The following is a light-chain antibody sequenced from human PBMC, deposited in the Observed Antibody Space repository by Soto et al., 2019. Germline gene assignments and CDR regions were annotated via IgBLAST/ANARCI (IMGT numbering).Light chain of an antibody. J-gene: IGKJ1*01. V-gene: IGKV3-20*01. CDR3: HHYGNSLWT. CDR1: QSVSNNF. Sequence: EIVLTQSPGTLSLSPGERATLSCRASQSVSNNFLAWYQLKPGQAPRLLIYGASRRAAAIPARFSGSGSGTDFTLSISRLEPEDFAVYYCHHYGNSLWTFGRGTKVDIK. CDR2: GAS.